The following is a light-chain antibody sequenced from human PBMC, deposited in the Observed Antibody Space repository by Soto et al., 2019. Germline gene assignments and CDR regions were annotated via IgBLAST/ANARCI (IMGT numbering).Light chain of an antibody. V-gene: IGKV3-20*01. J-gene: IGKJ1*01. CDR3: QQYDNSVWT. Sequence: ELVLTQSPGTLSSSPGERATLSCRASQSVSTDNLAWYEQRHSQAPMLLIYGASRRATGIPDRFSGSGSGTDFTLTISRLEPEDLAVYYCQQYDNSVWTFGQGTKVDIK. CDR2: GAS. CDR1: QSVSTDN.